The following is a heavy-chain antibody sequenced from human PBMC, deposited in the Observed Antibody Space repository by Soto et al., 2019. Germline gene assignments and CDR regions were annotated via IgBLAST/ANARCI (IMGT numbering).Heavy chain of an antibody. V-gene: IGHV4-39*01. D-gene: IGHD2-15*01. CDR3: ARRQVADAFDI. CDR1: GDSISSSSSY. CDR2: IYYSGST. Sequence: QLQLQESGPGLVKPSETLSLTCTVSGDSISSSSSYWGWIRQPPGKGLEWIGSIYYSGSTYYNPSLKSRVTISVDTSKNQFSLKLRSVTAADTAVYYCARRQVADAFDIWGQGTMVTVSS. J-gene: IGHJ3*02.